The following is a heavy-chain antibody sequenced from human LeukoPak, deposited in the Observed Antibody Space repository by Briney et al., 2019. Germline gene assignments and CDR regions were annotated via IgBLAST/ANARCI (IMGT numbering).Heavy chain of an antibody. V-gene: IGHV3-11*04. J-gene: IGHJ5*02. CDR2: ISNSGTTR. Sequence: PGGSLRLSCAASGFTFSDYYTSWIRQAPGRGLEWGSYISNSGTTRYYADSVKGRFTISRDNAKNSLYLQMNSLRAEDTAVYYCARDQTGITVAATGWFDPWGQGTLVTVSS. CDR3: ARDQTGITVAATGWFDP. CDR1: GFTFSDYY. D-gene: IGHD6-19*01.